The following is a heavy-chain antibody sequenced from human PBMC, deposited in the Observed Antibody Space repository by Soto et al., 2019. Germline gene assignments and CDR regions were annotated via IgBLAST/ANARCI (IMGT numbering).Heavy chain of an antibody. V-gene: IGHV4-59*01. CDR1: GGSISSYY. D-gene: IGHD3-10*01. CDR3: ARGSAVYYGMDV. J-gene: IGHJ6*02. CDR2: IYYSGST. Sequence: SETLSLTCTVSGGSISSYYWSWIRQPPGKGLEWIGYIYYSGSTNYNPSLKSRVTISVDTSKNQFSLKLSSVTAADTAVYYCARGSAVYYGMDVWGQGTTVTVSS.